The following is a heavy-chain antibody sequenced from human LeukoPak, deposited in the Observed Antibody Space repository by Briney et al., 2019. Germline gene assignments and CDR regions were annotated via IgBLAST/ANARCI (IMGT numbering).Heavy chain of an antibody. CDR1: GFKFSDYS. J-gene: IGHJ4*02. CDR3: ARDHNYAFDN. D-gene: IGHD1-1*01. CDR2: IGISSGNT. V-gene: IGHV3-48*04. Sequence: GGSLRLSCAASGFKFSDYSVNWVRQAPGKGLEWISYIGISSGNTKYADSVKGRFTISGDSAKSSLYLQVSSLRVEDTAVYYCARDHNYAFDNWGQGTLVTVSS.